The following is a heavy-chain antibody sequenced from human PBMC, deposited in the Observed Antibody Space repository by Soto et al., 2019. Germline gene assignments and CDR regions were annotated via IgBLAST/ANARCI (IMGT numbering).Heavy chain of an antibody. Sequence: QVQLQESGPVLVKPSETLSLTCTVSGGSINSYYWSWIRQPPGKGLEWLGYIYYSGITNYNPSLTSRVTISVDTSKNQFSLKLSSVTAADTAVYYCARLYGRDAFDIWGQGTMVTVSS. CDR1: GGSINSYY. D-gene: IGHD3-16*02. V-gene: IGHV4-59*08. J-gene: IGHJ3*02. CDR3: ARLYGRDAFDI. CDR2: IYYSGIT.